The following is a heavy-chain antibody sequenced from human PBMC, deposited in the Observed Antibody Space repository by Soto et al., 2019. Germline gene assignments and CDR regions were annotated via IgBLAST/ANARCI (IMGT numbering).Heavy chain of an antibody. J-gene: IGHJ3*01. V-gene: IGHV3-23*01. D-gene: IGHD5-12*01. CDR2: ISATGGSA. Sequence: ESGGGLVRPGGSLRLSCAASGFTFSNYAMNWVRQGPGKGLEWVSVISATGGSAYYADSVQGRFAISRDNSKNTLYLQMNSLRAEETAIYYCVGEGRGSFDFWGRGTMVTVSS. CDR3: VGEGRGSFDF. CDR1: GFTFSNYA.